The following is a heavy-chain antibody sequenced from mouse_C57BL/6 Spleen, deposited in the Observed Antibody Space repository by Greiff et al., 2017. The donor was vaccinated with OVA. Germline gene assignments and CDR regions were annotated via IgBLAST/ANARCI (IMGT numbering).Heavy chain of an antibody. D-gene: IGHD2-3*01. V-gene: IGHV1-81*01. CDR3: AREDDGYLPIDY. J-gene: IGHJ2*01. Sequence: QVQLKESGAELARPGASVKLSCKASGYTFTSYGISWVKQRTGQGLEWIGEIYPRSGNTYYNEKFKGKATLTADKSSSTAYMELRSLTSEDSAVYFCAREDDGYLPIDYWGQGTTLTVSS. CDR2: IYPRSGNT. CDR1: GYTFTSYG.